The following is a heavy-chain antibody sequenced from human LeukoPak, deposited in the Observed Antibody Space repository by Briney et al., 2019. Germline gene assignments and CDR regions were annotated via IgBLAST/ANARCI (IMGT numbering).Heavy chain of an antibody. V-gene: IGHV4-59*01. J-gene: IGHJ3*02. CDR3: ARDGLGELAAFDI. CDR1: GGSISSYY. D-gene: IGHD3-16*01. CDR2: IYYSGST. Sequence: SETLSLTCTVSGGSISSYYWSWIRQPPGKGLEWIGYIYYSGSTNYNPSLKSRVTISVDTSKNQFSLKLSSVTAADTAVYYCARDGLGELAAFDIWGQGTMVTVS.